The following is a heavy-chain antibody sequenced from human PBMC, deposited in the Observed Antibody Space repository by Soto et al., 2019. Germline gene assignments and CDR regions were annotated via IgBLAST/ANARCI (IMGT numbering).Heavy chain of an antibody. J-gene: IGHJ3*01. CDR1: GDTFNSYG. CDR3: ARDLADVHLWDAFDV. D-gene: IGHD6-13*01. CDR2: IVPMFGTT. V-gene: IGHV1-69*01. Sequence: QVQLVQSGPELKKPGSSVKVSCKAPGDTFNSYGISWVRQAPGQGLEWMGGIVPMFGTTNLALKFEDRVTITADELTTTVYMEIRGLTTEDTAVYYCARDLADVHLWDAFDVWGHGTRVTVSS.